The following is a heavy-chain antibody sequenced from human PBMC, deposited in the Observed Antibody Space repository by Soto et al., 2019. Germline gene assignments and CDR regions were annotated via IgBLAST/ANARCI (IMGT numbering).Heavy chain of an antibody. CDR3: ARDLKIAEDCSSTSCYRYYYYGMDV. D-gene: IGHD2-2*01. J-gene: IGHJ6*02. CDR2: IIPIFGTA. Sequence: GASVKVSCKASGGTFSSYAISWVRQAPGQGLEWMGVIIPIFGTANYAQKFQGRVTITADESTSTAYMELSSLRSEDTAVYYCARDLKIAEDCSSTSCYRYYYYGMDVWGQGTTVTVSS. CDR1: GGTFSSYA. V-gene: IGHV1-69*13.